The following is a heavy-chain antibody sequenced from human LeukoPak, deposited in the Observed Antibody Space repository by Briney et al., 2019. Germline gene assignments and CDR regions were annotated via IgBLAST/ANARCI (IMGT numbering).Heavy chain of an antibody. CDR2: VLYNGSKK. Sequence: PGRSLRLSCAASGFTFTLYTMHWVRQAPGKGLEWVALVLYNGSKKYYADSVKGRFTLSRDNSKNTLSLEMNALRADDTAVYYCVRDNYGGILDFWGQGTLVTVSS. J-gene: IGHJ4*02. CDR3: VRDNYGGILDF. CDR1: GFTFTLYT. V-gene: IGHV3-30*04. D-gene: IGHD2-21*01.